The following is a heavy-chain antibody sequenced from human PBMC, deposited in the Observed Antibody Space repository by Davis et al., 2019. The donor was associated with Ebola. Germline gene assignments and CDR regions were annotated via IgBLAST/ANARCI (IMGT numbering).Heavy chain of an antibody. J-gene: IGHJ6*02. CDR1: GYTFTSYA. V-gene: IGHV1-3*01. Sequence: ASVKVSCKASGYTFTSYAMHWVRQAPGQRLEWMGWINAGNGNTKYSQKFQGRVTMTRNTSISTAYMELSSLRSEDTAVYYCARYPSDLYYYYYGMDVWGQGTTVTVSS. CDR3: ARYPSDLYYYYYGMDV. CDR2: INAGNGNT.